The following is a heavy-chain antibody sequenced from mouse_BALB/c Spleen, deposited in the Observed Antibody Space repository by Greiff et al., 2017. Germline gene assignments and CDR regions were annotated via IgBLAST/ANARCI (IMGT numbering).Heavy chain of an antibody. CDR2: IDPETGGT. CDR3: TQGGYDNYGGAWFAY. CDR1: GYTFTDYE. D-gene: IGHD2-10*02. V-gene: IGHV1-15*01. Sequence: QVQLQQSGAELVRPGASVTLSCKASGYTFTDYEMHWVKQTPVHGLEWIGAIDPETGGTAYNQKFKGKATLTADKSSSTAYMELRSLTSEDSAVYYCTQGGYDNYGGAWFAYWGQGTLVTVSA. J-gene: IGHJ3*01.